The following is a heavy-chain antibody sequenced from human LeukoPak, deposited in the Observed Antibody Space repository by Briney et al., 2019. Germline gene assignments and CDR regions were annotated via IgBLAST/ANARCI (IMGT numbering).Heavy chain of an antibody. CDR1: GFIFSTYG. J-gene: IGHJ6*03. D-gene: IGHD4-17*01. CDR3: AKDGARPTVTDPLYYYYMDV. CDR2: ISFDGRNT. V-gene: IGHV3-30*18. Sequence: GGSLRLSCAASGFIFSTYGMHWVRQAPGKGLEWVAVISFDGRNTYYADSVKGRFTISRDNSKNTLYLQMNSLRVEDTAVYYCAKDGARPTVTDPLYYYYMDVWGTGTTVTVSS.